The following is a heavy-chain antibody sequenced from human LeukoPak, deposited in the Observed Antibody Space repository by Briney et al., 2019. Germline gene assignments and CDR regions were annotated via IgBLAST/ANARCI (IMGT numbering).Heavy chain of an antibody. CDR3: ARGTIRQYYYYGMDV. J-gene: IGHJ6*02. D-gene: IGHD2-2*02. CDR1: GASISSYY. CDR2: IYYSGST. V-gene: IGHV4-59*01. Sequence: SETLSLTCTVSGASISSYYWSWIRQPPGQGLEWIGYIYYSGSTNYNPSLKSRVTISVDTSKNQFSLKLSSVTAADTAVYYCARGTIRQYYYYGMDVWGQGTTVTVSS.